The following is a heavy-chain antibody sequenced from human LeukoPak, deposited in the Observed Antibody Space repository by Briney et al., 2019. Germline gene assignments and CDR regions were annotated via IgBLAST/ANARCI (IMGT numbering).Heavy chain of an antibody. Sequence: SETLSLTCTVSGGSISSGGYYWSWIRQPPGKGLEWIGYIYHSGSTYYNPSLKSRVTISVDRSKNQFSLRLSSVTAADTAVYYCARGFGYYGSGSYYHAFDIWGQGTMVTVSS. CDR3: ARGFGYYGSGSYYHAFDI. J-gene: IGHJ3*02. CDR2: IYHSGST. CDR1: GGSISSGGYY. V-gene: IGHV4-30-2*01. D-gene: IGHD3-10*01.